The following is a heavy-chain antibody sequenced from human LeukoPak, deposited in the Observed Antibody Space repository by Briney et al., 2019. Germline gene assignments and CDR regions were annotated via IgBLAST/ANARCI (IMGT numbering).Heavy chain of an antibody. CDR2: ISNSGRT. V-gene: IGHV4-4*09. CDR3: ARRARYSSTWYDGFDI. D-gene: IGHD6-13*01. Sequence: SETLSLTCIVSGGSISNYFWGWIRQPPGKGLEWIGYISNSGRTIYNPSLRSRVTMSVDTSKNQFSLKLRSVTAADTAVFFCARRARYSSTWYDGFDIWGQGTMVTVSS. CDR1: GGSISNYF. J-gene: IGHJ3*02.